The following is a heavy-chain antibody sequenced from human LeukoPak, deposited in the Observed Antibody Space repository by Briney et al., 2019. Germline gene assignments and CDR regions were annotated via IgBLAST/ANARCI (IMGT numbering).Heavy chain of an antibody. V-gene: IGHV1-2*02. Sequence: GPVKVSCKASGYTFTGYYMHWVRQAPGQGLEWMGWINPNSGGANYAQKFQGRVTMTRDTSISTAYMDMSSLRSDDTAVYYCARNLWFGESSDAFDMWGQGTMVTVSS. J-gene: IGHJ3*02. D-gene: IGHD3-10*01. CDR1: GYTFTGYY. CDR2: INPNSGGA. CDR3: ARNLWFGESSDAFDM.